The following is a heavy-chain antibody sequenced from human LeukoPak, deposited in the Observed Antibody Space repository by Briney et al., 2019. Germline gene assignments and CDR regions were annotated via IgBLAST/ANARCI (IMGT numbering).Heavy chain of an antibody. V-gene: IGHV3-21*01. CDR2: ISGSSSCT. CDR3: ARDQEYDILPRYQSYSYYYGMDV. J-gene: IGHJ6*04. Sequence: GGSLRLSCAASGFTFSSYSMSWVRQAPGKGLEWVSSISGSSSCTYYADSVKGRFTISRDNAKNSLSLQMKSLRAEDKAVYYCARDQEYDILPRYQSYSYYYGMDVWGKGTTVTVSS. CDR1: GFTFSSYS. D-gene: IGHD3-9*01.